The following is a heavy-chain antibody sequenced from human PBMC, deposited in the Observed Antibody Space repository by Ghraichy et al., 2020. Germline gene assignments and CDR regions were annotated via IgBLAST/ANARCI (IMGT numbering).Heavy chain of an antibody. V-gene: IGHV3-7*01. J-gene: IGHJ6*02. Sequence: GGSLRLSCAASGFPFRGYWMTWVRQAPGKGLEWVASIKQDGTEEKYLDSVKGRFTISRDNPKNSLYLQMNSLRAEDTAVYYCAKNIVVAGKILYYYYGMDVWGQGTTVTVSS. D-gene: IGHD6-19*01. CDR1: GFPFRGYW. CDR2: IKQDGTEE. CDR3: AKNIVVAGKILYYYYGMDV.